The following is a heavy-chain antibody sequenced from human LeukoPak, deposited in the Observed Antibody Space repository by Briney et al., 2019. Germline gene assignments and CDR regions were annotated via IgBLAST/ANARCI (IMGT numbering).Heavy chain of an antibody. Sequence: ASVKVSCKASGYTFSSYAMNWVRQAPGQGLEWMGWINTNSGNPTYAQGFTGRFVFSLDTSVSTAYLQISSLKAEDTAVYYCARDGLSTVVRGVIDVPHYYYMDVWGKGTTVTVSS. CDR2: INTNSGNP. CDR1: GYTFSSYA. V-gene: IGHV7-4-1*02. CDR3: ARDGLSTVVRGVIDVPHYYYMDV. D-gene: IGHD3-10*01. J-gene: IGHJ6*03.